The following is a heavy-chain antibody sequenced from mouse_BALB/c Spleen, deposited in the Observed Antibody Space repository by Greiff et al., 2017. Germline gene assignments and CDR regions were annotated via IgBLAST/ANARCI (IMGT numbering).Heavy chain of an antibody. D-gene: IGHD2-3*01. J-gene: IGHJ2*01. CDR2: IDPANGNT. CDR3: ARSPYDADYFDY. Sequence: VQLKQSGAELVKPGASVKLSCTASGFNIKDTYMHWVKQRPEQGLEWIGRIDPANGNTKYDPKFQGKATITADTSSNTAYLQLSSLTSEDTAVYYCARSPYDADYFDYWGQGTTLTVSS. V-gene: IGHV14-3*02. CDR1: GFNIKDTY.